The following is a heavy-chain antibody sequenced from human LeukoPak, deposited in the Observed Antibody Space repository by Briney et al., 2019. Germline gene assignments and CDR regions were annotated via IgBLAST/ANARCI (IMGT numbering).Heavy chain of an antibody. Sequence: ASVKVSCKASGYTFTIYDINWVRQATGQGLEWMGWMNPNSGNTGYAQKFQGRVTITGNTSISTAYMELSSLRSEDTAVYYCARGRPGERGYSGYYFGYWGQGTLVTVSS. CDR3: ARGRPGERGYSGYYFGY. J-gene: IGHJ4*02. V-gene: IGHV1-8*03. CDR2: MNPNSGNT. CDR1: GYTFTIYD. D-gene: IGHD5-12*01.